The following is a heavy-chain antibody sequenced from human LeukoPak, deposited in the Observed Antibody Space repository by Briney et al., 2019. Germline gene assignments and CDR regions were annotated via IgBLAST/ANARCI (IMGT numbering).Heavy chain of an antibody. Sequence: ASVKVSCKASGYTFTSYYMHWVRQAPGQGLEWMGIINPSGGSTSYAQKFQGRVTMTRDTSTSTVYMELSSLRSEDTAVYYCARDRLQLDIVVVPAAFNFRFDPWGQGTLVTVSS. D-gene: IGHD2-2*03. CDR2: INPSGGST. CDR3: ARDRLQLDIVVVPAAFNFRFDP. J-gene: IGHJ5*02. V-gene: IGHV1-46*01. CDR1: GYTFTSYY.